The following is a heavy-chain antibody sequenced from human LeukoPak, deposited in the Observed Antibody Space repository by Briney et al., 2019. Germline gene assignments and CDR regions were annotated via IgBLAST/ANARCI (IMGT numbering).Heavy chain of an antibody. CDR2: ISSSGSTI. J-gene: IGHJ4*02. V-gene: IGHV3-48*03. CDR1: GFTFSGSA. CDR3: ARDVSRITMVRGVINKGGYFDY. Sequence: PGGSQRLSCAASGFTFSGSAMHWVRQAPGKGLEWVSYISSSGSTIYYADSVKGRFTISRDNAKNSLYLQMNSLRAEDTAVYYCARDVSRITMVRGVINKGGYFDYWGQGTLVTVSS. D-gene: IGHD3-10*01.